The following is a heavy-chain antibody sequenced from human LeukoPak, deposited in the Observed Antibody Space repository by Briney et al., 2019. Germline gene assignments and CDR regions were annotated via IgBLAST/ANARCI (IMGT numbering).Heavy chain of an antibody. CDR1: GGSISSYY. J-gene: IGHJ3*02. CDR2: IYYSGST. V-gene: IGHV4-59*01. Sequence: SETLSLTCTVSGGSISSYYRSWIRQPPGKGLEWIGYIYYSGSTNYNPSLKSRVTISVDTSKNQFSLKLSSVTAADTAVYYCARGGYYGSGRRAFDIWGQGTMVTVSS. CDR3: ARGGYYGSGRRAFDI. D-gene: IGHD3-10*01.